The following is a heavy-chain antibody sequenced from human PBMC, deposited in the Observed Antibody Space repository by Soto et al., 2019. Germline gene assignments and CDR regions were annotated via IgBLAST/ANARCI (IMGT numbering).Heavy chain of an antibody. Sequence: QVQLVQSGAEVKKPGSAVKVSCKASGDILNTYGISWVRQAPGQGLEWMGGIIPILGATNYAQNFQGRLTISVDESTSTAYLELSTRRSDDTAVYYCARCIGGRRNYCHGMDVWGQGTTVTVSS. J-gene: IGHJ6*02. CDR3: ARCIGGRRNYCHGMDV. CDR1: GDILNTYG. D-gene: IGHD6-6*01. CDR2: IIPILGAT. V-gene: IGHV1-69*11.